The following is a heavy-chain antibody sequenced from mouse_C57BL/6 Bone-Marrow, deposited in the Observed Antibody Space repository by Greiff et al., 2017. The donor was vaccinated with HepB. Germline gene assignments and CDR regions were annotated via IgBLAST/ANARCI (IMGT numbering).Heavy chain of an antibody. CDR1: GFTFSSYA. V-gene: IGHV5-4*01. J-gene: IGHJ3*01. D-gene: IGHD1-1*01. CDR2: ISDGGSYT. Sequence: EVQLVESGGGLVKPGGSLKLSCAASGFTFSSYAMSWVRQTPEKRLEWVATISDGGSYTYYPDNVKGRFTISRDNAKNNLYLQMSHLKSEDTAMYYCARDPIYYYGSSLFAYWGQGTLVTVSA. CDR3: ARDPIYYYGSSLFAY.